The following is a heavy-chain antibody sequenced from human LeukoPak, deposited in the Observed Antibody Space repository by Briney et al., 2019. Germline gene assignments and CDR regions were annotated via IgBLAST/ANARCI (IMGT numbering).Heavy chain of an antibody. CDR3: ARRRYPIFGVVINWWFDP. D-gene: IGHD3-3*01. V-gene: IGHV4-34*01. Sequence: PGGSLRLSCAASGFSFSTYNMNWVRQAPGKGLEWIGEINHSGSTNYNPSLKSRVTISVDTSKNQFSLKLSSVTAADTAVYYCARRRYPIFGVVINWWFDPWGQGTLVTVSS. CDR2: INHSGST. CDR1: GFSFSTYN. J-gene: IGHJ5*02.